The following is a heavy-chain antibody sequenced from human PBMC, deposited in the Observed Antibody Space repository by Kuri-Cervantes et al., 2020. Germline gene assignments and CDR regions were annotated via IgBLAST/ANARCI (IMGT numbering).Heavy chain of an antibody. CDR3: ARDHDYYDSSGYYPNAFDI. CDR2: INPNSGGT. V-gene: IGHV1-2*02. CDR1: GYTFTGYY. J-gene: IGHJ3*02. D-gene: IGHD3-22*01. Sequence: ASVKVSCKASGYTFTGYYMHWVRQAPGQGLEWMGWINPNSGGTNYAQQFQGRVTMTRDTSISTAYMELSRLRSDDTAVYYCARDHDYYDSSGYYPNAFDIWGQETMVTVSS.